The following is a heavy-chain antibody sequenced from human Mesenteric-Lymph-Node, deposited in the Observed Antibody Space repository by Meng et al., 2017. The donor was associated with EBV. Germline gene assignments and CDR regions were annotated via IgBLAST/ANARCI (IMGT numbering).Heavy chain of an antibody. V-gene: IGHV4-4*02. CDR2: IFHSGIT. D-gene: IGHD6-19*01. CDR3: ARRREYSSGWPIDY. CDR1: GDSLTSTNR. J-gene: IGHJ4*02. Sequence: QVPLQESGPGLVKPSGTLSLTCAGSGDSLTSTNRWSWVRQPPGKGLEWIGKIFHSGITNYNPSLKSRITLSVDKSKNLFSLNLSSVTAADTAVYFCARRREYSSGWPIDYWGQGTLVTVSS.